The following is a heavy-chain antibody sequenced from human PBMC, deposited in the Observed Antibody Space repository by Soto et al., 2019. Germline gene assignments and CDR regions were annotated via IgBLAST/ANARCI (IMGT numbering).Heavy chain of an antibody. CDR3: ARATELRYVEWSVYRGGNYAMDV. Sequence: QVQLVQSGAEVKKPGASVRVSCKASGYTFSGYDINWVRQATGQGLEWMGWVSPDSGSTGYAGIFQGRVTMTWDRSTTTAYMDLSSLTPEDSAVYYCARATELRYVEWSVYRGGNYAMDVWGQGTTVTVSS. CDR2: VSPDSGST. D-gene: IGHD3-3*01. CDR1: GYTFSGYD. V-gene: IGHV1-8*01. J-gene: IGHJ6*02.